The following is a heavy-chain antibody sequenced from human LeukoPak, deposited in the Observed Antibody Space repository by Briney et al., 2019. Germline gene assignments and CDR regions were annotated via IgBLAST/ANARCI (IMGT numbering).Heavy chain of an antibody. Sequence: SETLSLTCTVSGGSISSYYWSWIRQPPGEGLEWIGYIYYSGCPNYNPSLKSRVTISVDTSKNQFSLKLSSVTAADTAVYYCARGPYCSSTSCYQGWFDPWGQGTLVSVSS. D-gene: IGHD2-2*01. V-gene: IGHV4-59*01. CDR1: GGSISSYY. CDR2: IYYSGCP. J-gene: IGHJ5*02. CDR3: ARGPYCSSTSCYQGWFDP.